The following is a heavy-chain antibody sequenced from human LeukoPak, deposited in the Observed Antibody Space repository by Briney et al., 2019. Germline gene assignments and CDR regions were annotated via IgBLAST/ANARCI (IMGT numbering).Heavy chain of an antibody. J-gene: IGHJ4*02. CDR3: ARESCGGDCYFN. V-gene: IGHV4-30-4*08. Sequence: SQTLSLTCTVSGGSISSGGFYWSWIRQFPGKGLEWIGYIYYSGSTYYNPSLKSRVTISVDTSKNQFSLKLSSVTAADTAVYYCARESCGGDCYFNWGQGTLVTVSS. CDR1: GGSISSGGFY. CDR2: IYYSGST. D-gene: IGHD2-21*02.